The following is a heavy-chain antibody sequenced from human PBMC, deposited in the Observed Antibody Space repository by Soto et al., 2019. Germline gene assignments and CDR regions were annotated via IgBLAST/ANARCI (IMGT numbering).Heavy chain of an antibody. CDR2: ISSSSSYT. J-gene: IGHJ4*02. D-gene: IGHD3-10*01. Sequence: VGSLRLSCAASGFTFSDYYMSWIRQAPGKGLEWVSYISSSSSYTNYADSVKGRFTISRDNAKNSLYLQMNSLRAEDTAVYYCARVVHYYGSGSYYGPYFDYWGQGTLVTVSS. V-gene: IGHV3-11*05. CDR3: ARVVHYYGSGSYYGPYFDY. CDR1: GFTFSDYY.